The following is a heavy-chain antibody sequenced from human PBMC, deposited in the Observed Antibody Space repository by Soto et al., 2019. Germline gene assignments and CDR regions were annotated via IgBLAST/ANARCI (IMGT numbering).Heavy chain of an antibody. Sequence: PGGSLRLSCAASGVTFSSFGMHWVRQAQGKGLEWVAVISYDGSNKYYEDSVKGRFTISRDNSKNTLYLQMNSLRAEDTAVYYCAKVGSTSCFIFCYYGMDVWGQGTTVTVSS. D-gene: IGHD2-2*01. J-gene: IGHJ6*02. CDR1: GVTFSSFG. CDR2: ISYDGSNK. CDR3: AKVGSTSCFIFCYYGMDV. V-gene: IGHV3-30*18.